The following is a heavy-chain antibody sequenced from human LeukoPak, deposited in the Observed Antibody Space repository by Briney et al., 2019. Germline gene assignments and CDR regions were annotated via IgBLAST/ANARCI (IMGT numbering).Heavy chain of an antibody. CDR2: IYYSGSP. J-gene: IGHJ4*02. CDR1: GGSISSSSYY. D-gene: IGHD1-7*01. Sequence: SETLSLTCTVSGGSISSSSYYWGWIRQPPGKGLEWIGSIYYSGSPYYNPSLKSRVTISVDTSKNQFALKLSSVTAADTALYYCARQNAGPTASFDYWGQGTLVTVSS. CDR3: ARQNAGPTASFDY. V-gene: IGHV4-39*01.